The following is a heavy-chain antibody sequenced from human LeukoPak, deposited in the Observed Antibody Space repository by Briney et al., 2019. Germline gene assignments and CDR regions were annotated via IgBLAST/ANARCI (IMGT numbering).Heavy chain of an antibody. CDR3: ARDQYDFWSGYSNWFDP. Sequence: PGGSLRLSCAASGFTFSSYSMNWVRQAPGKGLEWVSSISSSSSYIYYADSVKGRFTISRDNAKNSLYLQMNSLRAEDTAVYYCARDQYDFWSGYSNWFDPWGQGTLVTVSS. CDR2: ISSSSSYI. J-gene: IGHJ5*02. D-gene: IGHD3-3*01. V-gene: IGHV3-21*01. CDR1: GFTFSSYS.